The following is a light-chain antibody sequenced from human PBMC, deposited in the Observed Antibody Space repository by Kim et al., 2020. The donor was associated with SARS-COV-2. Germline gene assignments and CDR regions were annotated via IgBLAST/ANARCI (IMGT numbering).Light chain of an antibody. CDR1: SLRNYY. CDR3: NSRDNSHYHVL. Sequence: SSELTQDPVVSVALGQTVRITCQGASLRNYYATWYQQKPGQAPLLVIYGKNNRPSGIPDRFSGSSSGSTASLTITGAQAEDEADYYCNSRDNSHYHVLFGGGTQLTV. CDR2: GKN. V-gene: IGLV3-19*01. J-gene: IGLJ2*01.